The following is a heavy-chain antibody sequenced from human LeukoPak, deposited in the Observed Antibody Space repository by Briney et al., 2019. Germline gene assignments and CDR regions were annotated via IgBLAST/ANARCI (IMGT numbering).Heavy chain of an antibody. J-gene: IGHJ4*02. CDR3: ARGSSGGTFGY. Sequence: GSLRLSCAASGFTFSSYWMHWVRQDPGKGLVWVSYINSDGSTTGYADSVKGRFTISRDNAKNTLYLQVNSLRAEDTAVYYCARGSSGGTFGYWGQGTLVTVSS. D-gene: IGHD3-3*02. V-gene: IGHV3-74*01. CDR1: GFTFSSYW. CDR2: INSDGSTT.